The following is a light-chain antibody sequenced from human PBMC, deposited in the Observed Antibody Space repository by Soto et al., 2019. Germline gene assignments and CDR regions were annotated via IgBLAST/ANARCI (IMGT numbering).Light chain of an antibody. CDR1: SSDVGAYNY. CDR2: EVN. Sequence: QSVLTQPASVSGSPGQSITISCTGTSSDVGAYNYVSWYRQHPGEAPKLMIYEVNNRPSGVSNRFSGSKSGNTASLTISGLQAEDEADYYCSSYTTSSTLWVFGGGTKLTVL. J-gene: IGLJ3*02. V-gene: IGLV2-14*01. CDR3: SSYTTSSTLWV.